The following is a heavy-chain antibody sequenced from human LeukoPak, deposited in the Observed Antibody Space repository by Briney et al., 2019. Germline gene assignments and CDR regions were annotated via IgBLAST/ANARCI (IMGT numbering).Heavy chain of an antibody. CDR2: ISSSSSYI. CDR1: GFTFSSYS. CDR3: ARGDGYLYYFDY. Sequence: SGGSLRLSCAASGFTFSSYSMNWVRQAPGKGLEWVSSISSSSSYIYYADSVKGRFTISRDNAKNSLYLQMNSLRAEDTAVYCCARGDGYLYYFDYWGQGTLVTVSS. J-gene: IGHJ4*02. V-gene: IGHV3-21*01. D-gene: IGHD5-24*01.